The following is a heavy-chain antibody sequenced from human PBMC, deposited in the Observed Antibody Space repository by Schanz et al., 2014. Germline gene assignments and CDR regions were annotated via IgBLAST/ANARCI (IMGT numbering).Heavy chain of an antibody. D-gene: IGHD3-10*01. V-gene: IGHV3-48*01. CDR3: ASGVHVSSLQKGLQF. Sequence: EVRLVESGGGLVQPGGSLRLSCAAYGFTLSSYAMHWVRQVPGKGLEWLSYIATSSSTRHYADSVKGRVTISRDNAKNSVSLQMRRLRVEDTAVYYCASGVHVSSLQKGLQFWGRGTLVIVSS. CDR1: GFTLSSYA. CDR2: IATSSSTR. J-gene: IGHJ1*01.